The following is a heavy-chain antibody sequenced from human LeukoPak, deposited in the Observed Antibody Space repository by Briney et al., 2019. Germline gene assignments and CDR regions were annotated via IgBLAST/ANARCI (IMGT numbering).Heavy chain of an antibody. J-gene: IGHJ4*02. CDR1: GGTFSSYA. V-gene: IGHV1-18*01. D-gene: IGHD3-22*01. Sequence: ASVKVSCKASGGTFSSYAISWVRQAPGQGLEWMGWISAYNGNTNYAQKLQGRVTMTTDTSTSTAYMELRSLRSDDTAVYYCARSSLQWFIFDYWGQGTLVTVSS. CDR2: ISAYNGNT. CDR3: ARSSLQWFIFDY.